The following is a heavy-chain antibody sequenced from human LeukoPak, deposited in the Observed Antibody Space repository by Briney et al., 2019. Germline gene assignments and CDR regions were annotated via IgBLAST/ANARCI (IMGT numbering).Heavy chain of an antibody. J-gene: IGHJ4*02. Sequence: GGSLRLSCVASGFTFSTYWMSWVRQGPGKGLEWVANIQEDGNEKYYVDSVKARFTISRDNAKNSLYLQMNSLRAEDTAVYYCAKGGDGYNYFDYWGQGTLVTVSS. V-gene: IGHV3-7*01. CDR1: GFTFSTYW. CDR2: IQEDGNEK. CDR3: AKGGDGYNYFDY. D-gene: IGHD5-24*01.